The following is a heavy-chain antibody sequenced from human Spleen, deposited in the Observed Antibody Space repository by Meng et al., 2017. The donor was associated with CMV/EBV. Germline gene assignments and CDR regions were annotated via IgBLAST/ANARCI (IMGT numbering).Heavy chain of an antibody. CDR3: ARVTDFWSTPWGFDP. J-gene: IGHJ5*01. CDR2: INPNSGDT. Sequence: SGYTFTGSYMHWVRQAPRQALEWLGWINPNSGDTNYAVKFQGRVTITRDTSITTAYMELSSLSSDDTAFYYCARVTDFWSTPWGFDPWRQGTLVTVSS. V-gene: IGHV1-2*02. CDR1: GYTFTGSY. D-gene: IGHD3-3*01.